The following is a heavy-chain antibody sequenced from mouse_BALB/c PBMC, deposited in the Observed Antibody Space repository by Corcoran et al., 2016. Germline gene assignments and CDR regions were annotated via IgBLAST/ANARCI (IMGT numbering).Heavy chain of an antibody. Sequence: QVQLQQSGPELVKPGASVKISCKASGYSFTSYYIHWVKQRPGQGLEWIGWIFPGSGNTKYNEKFKGKATLTADTSSSTAYMQLSSLTSEDSAVYFCARSGVRRYFDVWGAGTTVTVSS. V-gene: IGHV1-66*01. J-gene: IGHJ1*01. D-gene: IGHD2-2*01. CDR1: GYSFTSYY. CDR2: IFPGSGNT. CDR3: ARSGVRRYFDV.